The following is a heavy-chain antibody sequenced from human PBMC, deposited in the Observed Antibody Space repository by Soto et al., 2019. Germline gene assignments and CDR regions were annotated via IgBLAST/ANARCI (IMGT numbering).Heavy chain of an antibody. CDR2: ISYDGSNK. Sequence: GGSLRLSCAASGFTFSSYGMHWVRQAPGKGLEWVAVISYDGSNKYYADSVKGRFTISRDNSKNTLYLQMNSLRAEDTAVYYCAKDPVDFWSEQKNSSGRSKEVPNGLDYWGQGTLVTVSS. CDR3: AKDPVDFWSEQKNSSGRSKEVPNGLDY. J-gene: IGHJ4*02. CDR1: GFTFSSYG. V-gene: IGHV3-30*18. D-gene: IGHD3-3*01.